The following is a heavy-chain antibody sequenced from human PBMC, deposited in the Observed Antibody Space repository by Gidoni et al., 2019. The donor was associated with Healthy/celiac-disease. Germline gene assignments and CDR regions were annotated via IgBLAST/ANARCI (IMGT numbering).Heavy chain of an antibody. Sequence: EVQLVESGGGLVKPGGSLRLSCAASGFPFSSYSMNWVRQAPGKGLEWVSSISSSSSYIYYADSVKGRFTISRDNAKNSLYLQMNSLRAEDTAVYYCARATYQRLHITMIVVDYWYFDLWGRGTLVTVSS. J-gene: IGHJ2*01. CDR1: GFPFSSYS. CDR2: ISSSSSYI. CDR3: ARATYQRLHITMIVVDYWYFDL. V-gene: IGHV3-21*01. D-gene: IGHD3-22*01.